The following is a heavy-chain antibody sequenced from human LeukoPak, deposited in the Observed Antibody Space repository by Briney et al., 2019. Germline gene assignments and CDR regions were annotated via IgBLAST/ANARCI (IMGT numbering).Heavy chain of an antibody. CDR3: ARGKFCSSTSCYGAFDI. J-gene: IGHJ3*02. Sequence: SETLSLTCTVSGGSISSSSYYWGWIRQPPGKGLEWIGSIFYSGTAYYNPSLKSRVTISVDTSKDQFSLKLSSVTAADTAVYYCARGKFCSSTSCYGAFDIWGQGTMVTVSS. CDR2: IFYSGTA. D-gene: IGHD2-2*01. V-gene: IGHV4-39*07. CDR1: GGSISSSSYY.